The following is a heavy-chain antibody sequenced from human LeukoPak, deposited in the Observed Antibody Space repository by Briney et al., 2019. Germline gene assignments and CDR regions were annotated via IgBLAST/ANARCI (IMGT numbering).Heavy chain of an antibody. J-gene: IGHJ5*02. CDR2: INAGNGNT. V-gene: IGHV1-3*01. Sequence: ASVKVSCKASGYTFTSYAMHWVRQAPGQRLEWMGWINAGNGNTKYSQKFQGRVTITRDTSASTAYMELSSLRSEDTAVYYCARPGYDILTGYKYTRRENWFDPWGQGTLVTVSS. CDR3: ARPGYDILTGYKYTRRENWFDP. CDR1: GYTFTSYA. D-gene: IGHD3-9*01.